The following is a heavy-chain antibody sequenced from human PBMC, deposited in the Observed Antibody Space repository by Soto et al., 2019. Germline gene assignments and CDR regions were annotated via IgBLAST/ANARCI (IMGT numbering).Heavy chain of an antibody. V-gene: IGHV3-7*03. CDR3: ARADDYGDYGRPFDY. CDR1: GFTFSRYW. CDR2: IKQDGSEK. J-gene: IGHJ4*02. D-gene: IGHD4-17*01. Sequence: EVQLVESGGGLVQPGGSLRLSCAASGFTFSRYWMSWVRQAPGKGLAWVANIKQDGSEKYYVDSVKGRFTISRDNAKNSLYLQMNSLRAEDTAVYYCARADDYGDYGRPFDYWGQGTLVTVSS.